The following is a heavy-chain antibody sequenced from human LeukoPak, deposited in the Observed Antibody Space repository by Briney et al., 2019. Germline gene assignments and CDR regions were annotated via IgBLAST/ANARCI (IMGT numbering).Heavy chain of an antibody. D-gene: IGHD2/OR15-2a*01. Sequence: PGRSLRLSCAASGFAFSSYAMHWVRQAPGKGLEWVAVISYDGSNKYYADSVKGRFTISRDNSKNTLYLQMNSLKTEDTAVYYCTTDHFFRENYHYYGMDVWGKGTTVTVSS. CDR3: TTDHFFRENYHYYGMDV. CDR2: ISYDGSNK. CDR1: GFAFSSYA. V-gene: IGHV3-30-3*01. J-gene: IGHJ6*04.